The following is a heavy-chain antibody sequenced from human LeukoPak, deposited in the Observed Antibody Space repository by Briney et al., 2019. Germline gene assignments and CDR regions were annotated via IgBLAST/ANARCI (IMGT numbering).Heavy chain of an antibody. CDR2: IYYSGST. V-gene: IGHV4-39*07. D-gene: IGHD6-13*01. J-gene: IGHJ4*02. CDR3: ARAATTSRSWLAY. CDR1: GGSISSSSYY. Sequence: KASETLSLTCTVSGGSISSSSYYWGWIRQPPGKGLEWIGSIYYSGSTYYNPSLRSRPTISLDTSKNQFSLKLTSVTAADTAVYYCARAATTSRSWLAYWGQGILVTVSS.